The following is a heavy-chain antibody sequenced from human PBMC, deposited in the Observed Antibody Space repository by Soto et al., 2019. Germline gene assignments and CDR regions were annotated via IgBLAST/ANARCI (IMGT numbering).Heavy chain of an antibody. CDR3: ARDSRYCSSTSCRKGAFDI. CDR2: ISAYNGNT. CDR1: GYTFTSYG. D-gene: IGHD2-2*01. Sequence: QVQLVQSGAEVKKPGASVKVSCKASGYTFTSYGISWVRQAPGQGLEWMGWISAYNGNTNYAQKLQGRVTMTTDTSTSTAYMELRSLRSDDTAGYYCARDSRYCSSTSCRKGAFDIWGQGTMVTVSS. J-gene: IGHJ3*02. V-gene: IGHV1-18*01.